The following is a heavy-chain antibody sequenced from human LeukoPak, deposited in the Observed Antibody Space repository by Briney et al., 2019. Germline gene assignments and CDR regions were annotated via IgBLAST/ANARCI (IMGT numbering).Heavy chain of an antibody. D-gene: IGHD2-8*01. V-gene: IGHV3-30*02. CDR1: PFTFSSYG. Sequence: GGSLRLSCAASPFTFSSYGMHWVRQAPGKGLEWVAYIQYDGSNQQYADSVKGRFSISRDSSKDILYLQMNSLRAEDTAVYYCAKDRCSNGVGCYYYYMDVWGKGTTVTISS. J-gene: IGHJ6*03. CDR2: IQYDGSNQ. CDR3: AKDRCSNGVGCYYYYMDV.